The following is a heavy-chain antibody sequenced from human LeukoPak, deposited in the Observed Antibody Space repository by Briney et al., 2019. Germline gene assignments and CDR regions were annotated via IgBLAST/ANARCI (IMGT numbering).Heavy chain of an antibody. CDR1: GFTFSDYA. CDR3: VQEARRDGYKLAPVAEH. D-gene: IGHD5-24*01. J-gene: IGHJ1*01. CDR2: ISHVGGT. Sequence: HPGGSLRLSCAASGFTFSDYAMSWVRQAPEKGLEWVSTISHVGGTYYADSVRGRFTISRDDSKNTLYLQMNGLRDEDTAVYYCVQEARRDGYKLAPVAEHWGQGTLVTVSS. V-gene: IGHV3-23*01.